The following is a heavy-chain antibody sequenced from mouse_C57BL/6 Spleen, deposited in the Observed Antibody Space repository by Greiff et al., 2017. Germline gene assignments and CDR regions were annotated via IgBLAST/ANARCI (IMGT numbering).Heavy chain of an antibody. V-gene: IGHV1-69*01. CDR1: GYTFTSYW. CDR2: IDPSDSYT. D-gene: IGHD3-3*01. CDR3: ARSPSRDHYAMGY. J-gene: IGHJ4*01. Sequence: QVQLQQPGAELVMPGASVKLSCKASGYTFTSYWMHWVKQRPGQGLEWIGEIDPSDSYTNYNQKFKGKSTLTVDKSSSTAYMQLSSLTSEDSAVYYCARSPSRDHYAMGYWGQGNSVTVSS.